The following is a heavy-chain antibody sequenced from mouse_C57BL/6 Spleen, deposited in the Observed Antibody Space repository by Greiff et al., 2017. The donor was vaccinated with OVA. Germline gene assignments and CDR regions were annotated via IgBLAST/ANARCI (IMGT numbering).Heavy chain of an antibody. CDR2: IDPSDSET. V-gene: IGHV1-52*01. CDR3: ARRDDYGDYYAMDY. Sequence: QVQLQQPGAELVRPGSSVKLSCKASGYTFASYWMHWVKQRPIQGLEWIGNIDPSDSETHYNQKFKDKATLTVDKSSSTAYMQLSSLTSEDSAVYYCARRDDYGDYYAMDYWGQGTSVTVSS. D-gene: IGHD2-4*01. J-gene: IGHJ4*01. CDR1: GYTFASYW.